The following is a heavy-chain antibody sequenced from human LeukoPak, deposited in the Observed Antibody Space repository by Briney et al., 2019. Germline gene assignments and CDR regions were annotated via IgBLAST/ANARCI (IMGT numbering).Heavy chain of an antibody. CDR3: AGYDFWSGYFND. CDR1: GGSISSGSYY. CDR2: IYTSGST. Sequence: PSETLSLTCTVSGGSISSGSYYWRWLRQPAGKGLEWIGRIYTSGSTNYNPSLKSRLTISVDTSKNQFSLKLSFVTAADTAVYYCAGYDFWSGYFNDWGQGTLVTVSS. J-gene: IGHJ4*02. V-gene: IGHV4-61*02. D-gene: IGHD3-3*01.